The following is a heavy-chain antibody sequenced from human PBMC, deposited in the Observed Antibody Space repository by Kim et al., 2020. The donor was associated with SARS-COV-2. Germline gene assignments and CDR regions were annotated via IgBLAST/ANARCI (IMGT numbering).Heavy chain of an antibody. CDR3: ARGVTLDWGVRILTPYHYYYLDV. CDR1: GGPFSGYY. J-gene: IGHJ6*03. CDR2: IYHTGGT. V-gene: IGHV4-34*01. Sequence: SETLSLTCAVYGGPFSGYYWTWVRQAPGKGLEWIGEIYHTGGTNYNPSLKRRVTTLMDTSKNQYSLKLRSVTAADTAVYYCARGVTLDWGVRILTPYHYYYLDVWGKGTTVTVSS. D-gene: IGHD3-10*01.